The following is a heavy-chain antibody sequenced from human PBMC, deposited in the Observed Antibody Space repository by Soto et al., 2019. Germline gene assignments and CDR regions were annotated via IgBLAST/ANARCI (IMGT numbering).Heavy chain of an antibody. CDR1: GYSISSGYY. D-gene: IGHD6-13*01. Sequence: SETLSLTCAVSGYSISSGYYWGWIRQPPGKGLEWIGSIYHSGSTYNNPSLKSRVTISVDTSKNQFSLKLSSVAAEDTAIYYCATTRGIAVGGSFDHWGQGTLVTVSS. CDR3: ATTRGIAVGGSFDH. J-gene: IGHJ5*02. CDR2: IYHSGST. V-gene: IGHV4-38-2*01.